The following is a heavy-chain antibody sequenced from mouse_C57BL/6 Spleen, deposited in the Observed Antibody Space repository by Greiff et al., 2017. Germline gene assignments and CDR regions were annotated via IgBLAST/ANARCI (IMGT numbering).Heavy chain of an antibody. V-gene: IGHV1-82*01. CDR3: ARSRYYGSSYDYAMDY. CDR2: IYPGDGDT. J-gene: IGHJ4*01. Sequence: VQLVESGPELVKPGASVKISCKASGYAFSSSWMNWVKQRPGKGLEWIGRIYPGDGDTNYNGKFKGKATLTADKSSSTAYMQLSSLTSEDSAVYFCARSRYYGSSYDYAMDYWGQGTSVTVSS. CDR1: GYAFSSSW. D-gene: IGHD1-1*01.